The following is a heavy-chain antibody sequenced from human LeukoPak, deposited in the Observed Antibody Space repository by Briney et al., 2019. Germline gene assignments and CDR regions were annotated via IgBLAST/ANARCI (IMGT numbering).Heavy chain of an antibody. Sequence: PSETLSLTCTVSGGSVSSGSYYWSWIRQPPGKGLEWIGYIYYSGSTNYNPSLKSRVTISVDTSKNQFSLKLSSVTAADTAVYYCAREEQQLVSDYWGQGTLVTVSS. J-gene: IGHJ4*02. V-gene: IGHV4-61*01. CDR2: IYYSGST. CDR1: GGSVSSGSYY. D-gene: IGHD6-13*01. CDR3: AREEQQLVSDY.